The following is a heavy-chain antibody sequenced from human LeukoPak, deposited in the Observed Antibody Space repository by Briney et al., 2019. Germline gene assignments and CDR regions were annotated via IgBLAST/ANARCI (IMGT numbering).Heavy chain of an antibody. CDR3: ASRLDY. Sequence: SETLSLTCAVSGGSFSGYYWSWIRQPPGKGLEWIGEINHSGSTNYNPSLKCRVTISVDTSKNQFSLKLSSVTAADTAVYYCASRLDYWGQGTLVTVSS. J-gene: IGHJ4*02. CDR1: GGSFSGYY. CDR2: INHSGST. D-gene: IGHD2-21*01. V-gene: IGHV4-34*01.